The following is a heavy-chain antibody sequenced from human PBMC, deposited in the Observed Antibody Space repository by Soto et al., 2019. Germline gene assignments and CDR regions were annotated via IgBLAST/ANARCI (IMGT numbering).Heavy chain of an antibody. Sequence: TWGSLGLPCGGSGVSFSNYPVRWVRQAPGKGLAWVALISYDGSNKYYAAYVKGRFTISRDNSKNTLYVQMNSLRSEDTAVYYCARSIEYSSFSPYFDIWGQGTMVTVSS. D-gene: IGHD6-6*01. V-gene: IGHV3-30-3*01. CDR1: GVSFSNYP. CDR2: ISYDGSNK. CDR3: ARSIEYSSFSPYFDI. J-gene: IGHJ3*02.